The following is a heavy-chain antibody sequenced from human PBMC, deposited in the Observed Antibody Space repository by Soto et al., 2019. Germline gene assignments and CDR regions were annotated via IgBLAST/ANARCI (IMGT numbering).Heavy chain of an antibody. V-gene: IGHV3-21*01. CDR2: ISSSGSFI. CDR1: GFTFRTYG. D-gene: IGHD6-13*01. Sequence: EVQLVESGGGLVKPGGSLRLSCAASGFTFRTYGMNWVRRAPGGGLEWVASISSSGSFIYYADSVKGRFTISRDDAEKSLYLQMNSLRAEDTALYYCAREPEGIAAAHDYWGRGTLVTVSS. J-gene: IGHJ4*02. CDR3: AREPEGIAAAHDY.